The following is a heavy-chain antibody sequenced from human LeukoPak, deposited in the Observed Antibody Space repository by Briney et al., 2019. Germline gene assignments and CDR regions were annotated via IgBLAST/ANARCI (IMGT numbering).Heavy chain of an antibody. J-gene: IGHJ4*02. Sequence: GGSLRLSCVASGFTVATNYMNWVRQAPGKGLEWVSLISAGGSIYYADSVKGRFTISRDNAKNSLYLQMNSLRAEDTAVYYCARGVYDSPLGLIDYWGQGTLVTVSS. V-gene: IGHV3-53*01. D-gene: IGHD3-22*01. CDR1: GFTVATNY. CDR2: ISAGGSI. CDR3: ARGVYDSPLGLIDY.